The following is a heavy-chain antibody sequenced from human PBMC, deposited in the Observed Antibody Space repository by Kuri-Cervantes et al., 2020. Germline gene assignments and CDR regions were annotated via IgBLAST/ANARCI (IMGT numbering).Heavy chain of an antibody. D-gene: IGHD3-3*02. V-gene: IGHV3-33*01. CDR3: ARGHFWIHYPDY. CDR2: IWYDGSNK. CDR1: GFTFSNYD. Sequence: GESLKISCAASGFTFSNYDIHWVRQAPGKGLEWVAVIWYDGSNKYYADSVKGRFTISRDNAKNSLSLQMNSLRAEDTAVYYCARGHFWIHYPDYWGQGTLVTVSS. J-gene: IGHJ4*02.